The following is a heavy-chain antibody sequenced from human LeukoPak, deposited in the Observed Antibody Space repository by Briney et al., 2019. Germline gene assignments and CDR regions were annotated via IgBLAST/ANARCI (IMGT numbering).Heavy chain of an antibody. Sequence: SETLSLTCTVSGYSISSGYYWGWIRQPPGKGLEWIGSIYHSGSTYYNPSLKSRVTISVDTSKNQFSLKLSSVTAADTAVYYCARETSHFVWGKGTTVTVSS. CDR1: GYSISSGYY. CDR3: ARETSHFV. D-gene: IGHD3-3*02. V-gene: IGHV4-38-2*02. J-gene: IGHJ6*04. CDR2: IYHSGST.